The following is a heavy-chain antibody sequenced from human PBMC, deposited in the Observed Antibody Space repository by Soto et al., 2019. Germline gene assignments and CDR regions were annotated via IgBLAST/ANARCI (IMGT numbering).Heavy chain of an antibody. CDR2: ISYDGSNK. J-gene: IGHJ6*02. CDR1: GFTFSSYV. D-gene: IGHD2-2*01. Sequence: GGSLRLSCAASGFTFSSYVMHWVRQAPGKGLEWVAVISYDGSNKYYADSVKGRFTISRDNSRHTLFLQMNSLRPEDTAVYYCAKDLEGYCSSTSCYTYFGLDVWGQGTTVTVSS. V-gene: IGHV3-30*18. CDR3: AKDLEGYCSSTSCYTYFGLDV.